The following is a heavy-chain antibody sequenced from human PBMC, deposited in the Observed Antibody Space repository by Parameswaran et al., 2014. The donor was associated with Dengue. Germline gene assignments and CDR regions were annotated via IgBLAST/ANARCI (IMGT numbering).Heavy chain of an antibody. D-gene: IGHD2-2*01. Sequence: VRQMPGKGLEWIGEINHSGSTNYNPSLKSRVTISVDTSKNQFSLKLSSVTAADTAVYYCARVSRTIVVVPAAIGYMDVWGKGTTVTVSS. J-gene: IGHJ6*03. CDR2: INHSGST. V-gene: IGHV4-34*01. CDR3: ARVSRTIVVVPAAIGYMDV.